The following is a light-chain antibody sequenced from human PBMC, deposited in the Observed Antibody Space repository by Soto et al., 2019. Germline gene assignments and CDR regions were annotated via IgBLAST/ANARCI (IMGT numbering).Light chain of an antibody. CDR3: QQSHSTPLT. Sequence: DIKLTQSPSSLSASLGDRVTITCRASLRISKYLNWYQQKPGKAPKLLIYGASTLQSGVPSSFSDSGSGTDFTLTITNLQPEDSATYFCQQSHSTPLTFGGGTKLEI. CDR1: LRISKY. V-gene: IGKV1-39*01. CDR2: GAS. J-gene: IGKJ4*01.